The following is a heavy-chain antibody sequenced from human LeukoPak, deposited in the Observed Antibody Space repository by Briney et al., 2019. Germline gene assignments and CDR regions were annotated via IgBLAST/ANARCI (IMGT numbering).Heavy chain of an antibody. D-gene: IGHD1-26*01. CDR1: GFTFSNYA. CDR3: AKVVGSG. V-gene: IGHV3-23*01. CDR2: ISGSGGST. J-gene: IGHJ4*02. Sequence: QPGGSLRLSCAASGFTFSNYATSWVGQAPGKGLEWVSGISGSGGSTNYADSVKGRFTISRDNSKNTMYLQMNSLRAEDTAVYYCAKVVGSGWGQGTLVTVSS.